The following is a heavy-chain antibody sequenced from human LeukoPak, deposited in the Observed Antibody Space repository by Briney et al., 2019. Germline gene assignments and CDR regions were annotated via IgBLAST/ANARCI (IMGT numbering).Heavy chain of an antibody. CDR2: ISSSGAYV. Sequence: PGGSLRLSCAATGLSVSSNFMSWVRQAPGKGLEWVSSISSSGAYVYFADSLKGRFTISRDNTKNSLYLQMNSLRAEDTAVYYCARADTLGGYYFDNWGQGTLVTVSS. J-gene: IGHJ4*02. CDR3: ARADTLGGYYFDN. CDR1: GLSVSSNF. D-gene: IGHD3-16*01. V-gene: IGHV3-21*01.